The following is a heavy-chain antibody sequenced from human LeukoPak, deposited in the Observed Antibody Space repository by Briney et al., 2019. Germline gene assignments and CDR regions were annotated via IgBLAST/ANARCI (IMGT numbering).Heavy chain of an antibody. CDR2: IYYSGST. CDR3: ARDYCSGGSCDYYYYYGMDV. V-gene: IGHV4-61*01. D-gene: IGHD2-15*01. CDR1: GGSVSSGSYY. Sequence: SETLSLSCTVSGGSVSSGSYYWSWIRQPPGKGLEWIGYIYYSGSTNHNPSLKSRVTISVDTSKNQFSLKLSSVTAADTAVYYCARDYCSGGSCDYYYYYGMDVWGQGTTATVSS. J-gene: IGHJ6*02.